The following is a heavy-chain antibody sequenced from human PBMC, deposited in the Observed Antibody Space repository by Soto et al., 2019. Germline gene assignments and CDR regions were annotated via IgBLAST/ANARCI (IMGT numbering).Heavy chain of an antibody. J-gene: IGHJ6*02. Sequence: QLQLQESGPGLVKPSETLSLTCTVSGGSISSSSYYWGWIRQPPGKGLEWIGIIYYSGSTYYNPSLTSRATISLNTSKSQFSLRLSSVTAADTAVYYCASQQLVHYYYGMDVWGQGTTVTVSS. CDR2: IYYSGST. V-gene: IGHV4-39*01. CDR1: GGSISSSSYY. D-gene: IGHD6-13*01. CDR3: ASQQLVHYYYGMDV.